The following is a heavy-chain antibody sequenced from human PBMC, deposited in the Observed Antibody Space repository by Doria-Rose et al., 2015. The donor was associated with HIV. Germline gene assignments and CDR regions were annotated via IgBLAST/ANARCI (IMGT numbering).Heavy chain of an antibody. CDR2: IFSDDER. CDR1: GVSLSSPGMG. J-gene: IGHJ4*02. V-gene: IGHV2-26*01. D-gene: IGHD6-13*01. CDR3: ARIKSSRWYHKYYFDF. Sequence: SGPVLVKPTETLTLTCTVSGVSLSSPGMGVSWIRQPPGKALEWLANIFSDDERSDNTALKSRLIISRGTSKSQVVLTMTDMDPVDTATYYCARIKSSRWYHKYYFDFWGQGTLVIVSA.